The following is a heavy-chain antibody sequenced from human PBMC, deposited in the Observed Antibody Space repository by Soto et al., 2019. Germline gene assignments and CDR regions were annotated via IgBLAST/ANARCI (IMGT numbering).Heavy chain of an antibody. CDR3: ARKAAYMDV. CDR2: IYYSGST. CDR1: GGSISSYY. J-gene: IGHJ6*03. V-gene: IGHV4-59*01. Sequence: PSETLSLTCTVSGGSISSYYWSWIRQPPGKGLEWIGYIYYSGSTNYNPSLKSRVTISVDTSKNQFSLKLSSVTAADTAVYYCARKAAYMDVWGKGTTVTVSS.